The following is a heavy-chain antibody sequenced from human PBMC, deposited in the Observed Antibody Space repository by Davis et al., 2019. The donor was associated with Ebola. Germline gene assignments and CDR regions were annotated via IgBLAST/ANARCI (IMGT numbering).Heavy chain of an antibody. V-gene: IGHV3-23*01. Sequence: GESLKISCAASGLTFNIYAMSWVRQAPGKGLEWVSVISGSGGSTYYADSVKGRFTISRDNSKNTLYLQMNSLRADDTAVYYCATNGYKPFGYLDYWGQGTLVTVSS. CDR2: ISGSGGST. CDR1: GLTFNIYA. J-gene: IGHJ4*02. D-gene: IGHD5-24*01. CDR3: ATNGYKPFGYLDY.